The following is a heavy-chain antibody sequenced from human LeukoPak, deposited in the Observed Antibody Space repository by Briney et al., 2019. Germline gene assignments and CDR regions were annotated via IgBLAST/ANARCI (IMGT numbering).Heavy chain of an antibody. Sequence: GGSLRLSCAASGFTFSTYAMSWVRQAPGKGLEWVSLISGSGGSTFDADSVKGRFTISRDNSKNTLYLQMDSLRADDTAVYFCAKGLERESRLECWGQGTLVTVSS. V-gene: IGHV3-23*01. D-gene: IGHD1-1*01. CDR3: AKGLERESRLEC. CDR1: GFTFSTYA. CDR2: ISGSGGST. J-gene: IGHJ4*02.